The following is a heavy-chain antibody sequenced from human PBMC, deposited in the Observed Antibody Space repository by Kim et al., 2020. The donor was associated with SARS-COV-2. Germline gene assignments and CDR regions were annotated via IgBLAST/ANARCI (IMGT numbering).Heavy chain of an antibody. V-gene: IGHV3-7*03. CDR1: GFSFSSYW. J-gene: IGHJ3*02. D-gene: IGHD2-21*02. CDR3: AREWTNVTARGFDI. CDR2: IKQDGSNK. Sequence: GGSLRLSCAASGFSFSSYWMTWVRQAPGKGLEWVANIKQDGSNKYYLDSVKGRFTISRDNAKNSLYLQMSRLRAEDTAVYFCAREWTNVTARGFDISGQGTMVTFSS.